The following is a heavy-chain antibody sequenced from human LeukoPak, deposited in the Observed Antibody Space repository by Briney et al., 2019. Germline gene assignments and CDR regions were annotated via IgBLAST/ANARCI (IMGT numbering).Heavy chain of an antibody. CDR3: AKGLYSVYNPDVFDV. CDR1: GLTFSNYA. Sequence: HAGGSLRLSCAASGLTFSNYAMNWVRQAPGKGLEWVSAIRASGDITFYADSVKGRFTISRDNSKNTLYLQMNSLRAEDTAVYYCAKGLYSVYNPDVFDVWGQGTMVTVSS. V-gene: IGHV3-23*01. CDR2: IRASGDIT. D-gene: IGHD5/OR15-5a*01. J-gene: IGHJ3*01.